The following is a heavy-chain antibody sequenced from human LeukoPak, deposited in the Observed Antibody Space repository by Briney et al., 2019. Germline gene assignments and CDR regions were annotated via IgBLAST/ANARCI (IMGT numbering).Heavy chain of an antibody. J-gene: IGHJ4*02. Sequence: SVKVSCKASGGTFSSYSITWVRQAPGQGLEWMGRIIPMFGITNYAQKLQGRVTITADKSSSTAYMELSSLRSEDTAVYYCARGPGCSSTNCYIGGGHFDNWGQGTLVIVSS. V-gene: IGHV1-69*02. CDR1: GGTFSSYS. D-gene: IGHD2-2*02. CDR2: IIPMFGIT. CDR3: ARGPGCSSTNCYIGGGHFDN.